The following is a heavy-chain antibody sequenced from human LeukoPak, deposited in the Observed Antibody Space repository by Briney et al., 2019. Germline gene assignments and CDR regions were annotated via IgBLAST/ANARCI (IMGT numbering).Heavy chain of an antibody. CDR1: GGSFSGYY. Sequence: PSETLSLTCAVYGGSFSGYYWSWIREPPGEGLEWIGEINHSGSTNYNPSLKSLVTISVDTSKNQFSLKLSSVTAADTAVYYCARGSGEYYYDSSGYPNYWGQETLVTVSS. CDR3: ARGSGEYYYDSSGYPNY. J-gene: IGHJ4*02. CDR2: INHSGST. V-gene: IGHV4-34*01. D-gene: IGHD3-22*01.